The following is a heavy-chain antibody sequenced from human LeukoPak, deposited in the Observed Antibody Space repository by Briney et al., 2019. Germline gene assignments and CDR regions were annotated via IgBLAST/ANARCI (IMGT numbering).Heavy chain of an antibody. J-gene: IGHJ3*02. CDR3: ARPLIAAAGHEGAFDI. CDR2: IYYSGST. CDR1: GGSISSYY. V-gene: IGHV4-59*08. Sequence: SETLSLTCTVSGGSISSYYWSWIRQPPGKGLEWIGYIYYSGSTNYNPSLKSRVTISVDTSKNQFSLKLSSVTAADTAVYYCARPLIAAAGHEGAFDIWGQGTMVTVSS. D-gene: IGHD6-13*01.